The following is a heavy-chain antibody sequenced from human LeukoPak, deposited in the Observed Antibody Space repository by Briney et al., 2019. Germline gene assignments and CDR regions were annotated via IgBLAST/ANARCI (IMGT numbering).Heavy chain of an antibody. Sequence: GGSLRLSCAASGFTFSAYWMNWVRQVPGKGLEWVATIYQDGTEKYYVDSVKGRFTITRDNAKNSLYLQMNSLRAEDTAVYYCAKILYYYDSRGFEDYWGQGTLVTVSS. D-gene: IGHD3-22*01. CDR3: AKILYYYDSRGFEDY. J-gene: IGHJ4*02. V-gene: IGHV3-7*02. CDR2: IYQDGTEK. CDR1: GFTFSAYW.